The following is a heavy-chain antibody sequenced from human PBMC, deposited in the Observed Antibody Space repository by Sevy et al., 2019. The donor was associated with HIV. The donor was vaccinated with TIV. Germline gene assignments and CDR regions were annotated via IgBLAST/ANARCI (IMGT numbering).Heavy chain of an antibody. D-gene: IGHD3-10*01. V-gene: IGHV3-23*01. J-gene: IGHJ4*02. Sequence: GGSLRLSCAASGFTFSSYAMSWVRQAPGKGLEWVSAISGSGGSTYYADSVKGRFTISRDNSNNTLYLQMNSLRAEDRAGYYCAKAWIGGGVGGPVDYWGQGTLVTVSS. CDR2: ISGSGGST. CDR3: AKAWIGGGVGGPVDY. CDR1: GFTFSSYA.